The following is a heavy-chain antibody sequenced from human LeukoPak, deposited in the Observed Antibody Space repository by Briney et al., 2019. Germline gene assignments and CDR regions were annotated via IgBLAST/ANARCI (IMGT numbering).Heavy chain of an antibody. D-gene: IGHD3-22*01. Sequence: ASVKVSCKASGGTFSSYAISWVRQAPGQGLEWMGWIHTYNGHTNYAQKLQGRVTMTTDTSTSTAYMELRSLRSDDTAVYYCARDQYYDSKGWFDPWGQGTLVTVSS. CDR2: IHTYNGHT. CDR3: ARDQYYDSKGWFDP. V-gene: IGHV1-18*01. J-gene: IGHJ5*02. CDR1: GGTFSSYA.